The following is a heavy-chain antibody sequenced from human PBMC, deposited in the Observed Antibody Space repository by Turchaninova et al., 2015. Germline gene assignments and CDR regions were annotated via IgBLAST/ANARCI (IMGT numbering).Heavy chain of an antibody. Sequence: QLQLQESGPGLVKPSETLSLTCTVSGGSISSSSYYWGWIRQPPGKGLEWIGMIYYSGSTYYNPSLKSRVTISVDTSKNQFSLKRSSVTAADTAVYYCARLSTRIQLWSRYFDYWGQGTLVTVSS. V-gene: IGHV4-39*01. D-gene: IGHD5-18*01. J-gene: IGHJ4*02. CDR1: GGSISSSSYY. CDR3: ARLSTRIQLWSRYFDY. CDR2: IYYSGST.